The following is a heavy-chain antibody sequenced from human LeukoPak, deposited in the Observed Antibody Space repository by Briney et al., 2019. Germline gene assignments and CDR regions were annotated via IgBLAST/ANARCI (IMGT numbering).Heavy chain of an antibody. J-gene: IGHJ4*02. V-gene: IGHV1-8*02. CDR1: GSTFSSYD. CDR3: ARGPYGTGSHFDF. Sequence: ASVKVSCKASGSTFSSYDINWVRQATGQGPEWMGRMNPNSGDTGYTQRFQGRVTMTRDTSISTAYMELSSLRSEDTAVYYCARGPYGTGSHFDFWGQGTLVTVSS. D-gene: IGHD3-10*01. CDR2: MNPNSGDT.